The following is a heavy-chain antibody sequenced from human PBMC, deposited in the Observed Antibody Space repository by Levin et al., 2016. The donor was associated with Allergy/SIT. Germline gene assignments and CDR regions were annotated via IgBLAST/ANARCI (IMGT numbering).Heavy chain of an antibody. CDR3: ARARRGFAYYYYYYYMDV. D-gene: IGHD2-21*01. J-gene: IGHJ6*03. CDR2: ISSSSSTI. V-gene: IGHV3-48*02. Sequence: WIRQPPGKGLEWVSYISSSSSTIYYADSVKGRFTISRDNAKNSLYLQMNSLRDEDTAVYYCARARRGFAYYYYYYYMDVWGKGTTVTVSS.